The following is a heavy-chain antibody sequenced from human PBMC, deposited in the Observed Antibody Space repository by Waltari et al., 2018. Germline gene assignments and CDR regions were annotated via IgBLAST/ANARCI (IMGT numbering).Heavy chain of an antibody. CDR1: GAPTSGSTDY. CDR3: TRVGGPTTDFFYGLDV. CDR2: VYYSGST. D-gene: IGHD3-16*01. V-gene: IGHV4-39*07. Sequence: QLQLQESGPGVVRPSEALSLTCSVSGAPTSGSTDYWGWIRQPPGKGLEWIGGVYYSGSTYYSSSLRSRVTISVDTSKNQFSLKLDSVTAADTAVYYCTRVGGPTTDFFYGLDVWGQGTTVTVSS. J-gene: IGHJ6*02.